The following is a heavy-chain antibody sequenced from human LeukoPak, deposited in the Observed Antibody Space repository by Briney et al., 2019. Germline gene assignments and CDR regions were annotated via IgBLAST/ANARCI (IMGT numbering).Heavy chain of an antibody. J-gene: IGHJ3*02. V-gene: IGHV4-59*01. Sequence: PSETLSLTCTVSGGSISSYYWSWIRQPPGKGLEWIGNIYYSGSTNYNPSLKSRVTISVDTSKNQFSLKLSSVTAADTAVYYCARKYYAGAFDIWGQGTMVTVSS. CDR1: GGSISSYY. CDR2: IYYSGST. CDR3: ARKYYAGAFDI. D-gene: IGHD2-2*01.